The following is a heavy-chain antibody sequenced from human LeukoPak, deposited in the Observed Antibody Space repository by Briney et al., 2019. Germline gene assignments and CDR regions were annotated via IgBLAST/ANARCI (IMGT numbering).Heavy chain of an antibody. J-gene: IGHJ5*02. V-gene: IGHV3-11*01. D-gene: IGHD4-11*01. CDR3: ARSRTTVASWFDP. Sequence: GGSLRLSCAASGFTFSDYYMSWIRPAPGKGLEWVSYISRSGTTTYYADSVKGRFTISRDNAKNSLFLQMNSLRAEDTAMYYCARSRTTVASWFDPWGQGTLVTVSS. CDR1: GFTFSDYY. CDR2: ISRSGTTT.